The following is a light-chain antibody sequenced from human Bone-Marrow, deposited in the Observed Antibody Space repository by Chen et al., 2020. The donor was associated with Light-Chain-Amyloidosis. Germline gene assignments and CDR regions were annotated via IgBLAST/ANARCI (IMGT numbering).Light chain of an antibody. V-gene: IGLV3-25*03. Sequence: SSELTQPPSVSVSPVHTARITCSGDDLPTKYAYWYQQKPGQAPVLVIHRDTERPSGISERFSGSSSGTTATLTISGVQAEDEADYHCQSADSSGTYEVIFGGGTKLTVL. CDR2: RDT. CDR3: QSADSSGTYEVI. CDR1: DLPTKY. J-gene: IGLJ2*01.